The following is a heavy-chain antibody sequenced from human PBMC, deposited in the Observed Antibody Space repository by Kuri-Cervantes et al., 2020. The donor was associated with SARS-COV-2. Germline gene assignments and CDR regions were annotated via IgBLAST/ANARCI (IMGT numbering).Heavy chain of an antibody. CDR2: IYYNGDT. Sequence: GSLRLSCTVSGGSVSSGSYYWSWIRQPPGKGLEWIGYIYYNGDTNYNPSLKSRVTISIDTSKNQLSLKLTSVTDADTAVYYCARDQRRYRANDAPYDFWGQGTLVTVSS. CDR1: GGSVSSGSYY. D-gene: IGHD1-26*01. V-gene: IGHV4-61*01. CDR3: ARDQRRYRANDAPYDF. J-gene: IGHJ4*02.